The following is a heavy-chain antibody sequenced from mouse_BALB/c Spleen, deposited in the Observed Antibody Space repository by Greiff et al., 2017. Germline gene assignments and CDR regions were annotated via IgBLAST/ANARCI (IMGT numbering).Heavy chain of an antibody. V-gene: IGHV1-14*01. CDR3: ARHLDRYDRGAMDY. D-gene: IGHD2-14*01. CDR1: GYTFTSYV. Sequence: EVQLQQSGPELVKPGASVKMSCKASGYTFTSYVMNWVKQKPGQGLEWIGYINPYNDGTKYNEKFKGKATLTSDKSSSTAYMELSSLTSEDSAVYYCARHLDRYDRGAMDYWGQGTSVTVSS. J-gene: IGHJ4*01. CDR2: INPYNDGT.